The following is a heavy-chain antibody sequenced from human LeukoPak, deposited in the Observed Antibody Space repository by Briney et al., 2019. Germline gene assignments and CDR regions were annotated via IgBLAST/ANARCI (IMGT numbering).Heavy chain of an antibody. V-gene: IGHV4-61*08. D-gene: IGHD5-18*01. CDR3: ARFYVDTTMVGAFDI. CDR2: IYYTGST. CDR1: GGSISSGDYY. Sequence: SQTLSLTCTVSGGSISSGDYYWSWIRQPPGKGLEWIGHIYYTGSTNYNPPLKSRVTISLDTSKNQLSLKLSSVTAADTAVYYCARFYVDTTMVGAFDIWSQGTMVTVSS. J-gene: IGHJ3*02.